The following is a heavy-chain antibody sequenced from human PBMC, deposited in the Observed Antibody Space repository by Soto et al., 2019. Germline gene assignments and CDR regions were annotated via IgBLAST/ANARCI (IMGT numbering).Heavy chain of an antibody. J-gene: IGHJ5*02. Sequence: SATLSLTCPVTGGAVSRGSYYWRWIRPTPGKGLEWIGYIYYSGSTNYNPSLKSRVTISVDTSKNQFSLKLSSVTAADTAVEDGARDHVVRGVINWVDPWGRATLVAVSS. V-gene: IGHV4-61*01. D-gene: IGHD3-10*01. CDR3: ARDHVVRGVINWVDP. CDR1: GGAVSRGSYY. CDR2: IYYSGST.